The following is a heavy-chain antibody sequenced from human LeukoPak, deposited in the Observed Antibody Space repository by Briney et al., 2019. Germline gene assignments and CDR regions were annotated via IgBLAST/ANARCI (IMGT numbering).Heavy chain of an antibody. V-gene: IGHV3-23*01. J-gene: IGHJ4*02. CDR3: AVGMVTTNDY. D-gene: IGHD4-17*01. CDR2: ISGSGTKT. CDR1: EFTFSNYL. Sequence: GGSLRLSCSASEFTFSNYLMSWVRQAPGKGLEWVSSISGSGTKTYNADSVKGRFTISRDNSKNTLYLQMNSLRAEDTAVYYCAVGMVTTNDYWGQGTLVTVSS.